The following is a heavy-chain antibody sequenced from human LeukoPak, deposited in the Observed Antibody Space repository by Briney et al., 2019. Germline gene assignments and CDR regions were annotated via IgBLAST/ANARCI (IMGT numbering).Heavy chain of an antibody. CDR1: GGSFSGYY. V-gene: IGHV4-34*01. CDR3: ARAPDYYYYMDV. J-gene: IGHJ6*03. CDR2: INHSGST. Sequence: SETLSLTCAVYGGSFSGYYWSWIRQPPGKGLEWIGEINHSGSTNYNPSLKSRVTISVDTSKNQFSLKLSSVTAADTAVYYCARAPDYYYYMDVWGKGTTVTISS.